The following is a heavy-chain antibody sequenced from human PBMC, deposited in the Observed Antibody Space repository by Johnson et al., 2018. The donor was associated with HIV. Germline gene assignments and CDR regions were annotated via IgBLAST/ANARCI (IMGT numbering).Heavy chain of an antibody. CDR1: GFTVSSNY. CDR3: ARERWSGELPVAFDI. Sequence: VQLVESGGGLVQPGGSLRLSCAASGFTVSSNYMNWVRQAPGKGLEWVSVIYSGGSTYYADSVKGRFTISRDNSKNTLYLQMNSLRAEDTAVYYCARERWSGELPVAFDIWGQGTMVTVSS. D-gene: IGHD1-26*01. V-gene: IGHV3-66*01. CDR2: IYSGGST. J-gene: IGHJ3*02.